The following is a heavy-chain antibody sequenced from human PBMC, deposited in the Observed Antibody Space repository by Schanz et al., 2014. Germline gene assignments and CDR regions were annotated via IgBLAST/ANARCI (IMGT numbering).Heavy chain of an antibody. CDR1: GFSFSSYA. CDR3: AKTLFPGGTQTFGN. J-gene: IGHJ4*02. V-gene: IGHV3-23*01. CDR2: MNESHSTI. Sequence: EVQLLESGGGLVQPGGSLRLSCAASGFSFSSYAMGWVRQARGKGLEWVSAMNESHSTIYYADSAKGRFTISRDNSKSTLYVEMNSLRVEDTAVYYCAKTLFPGGTQTFGNWGRGTLVTVSS. D-gene: IGHD2-8*02.